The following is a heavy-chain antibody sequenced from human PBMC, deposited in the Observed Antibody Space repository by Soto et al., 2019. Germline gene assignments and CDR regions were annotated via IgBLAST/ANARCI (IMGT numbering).Heavy chain of an antibody. J-gene: IGHJ4*02. CDR2: INAGNGNT. D-gene: IGHD5-12*01. V-gene: IGHV1-3*01. CDR1: GYTFTSYA. Sequence: KVSCKASGYTFTSYAMHWVRQAPGQRLEWMGWINAGNGNTKYSQKFQGRVTITRDTSASTAYMELSSLRSEDTAVYYCARSYLNIVATIIDYWGQGTLVTVSS. CDR3: ARSYLNIVATIIDY.